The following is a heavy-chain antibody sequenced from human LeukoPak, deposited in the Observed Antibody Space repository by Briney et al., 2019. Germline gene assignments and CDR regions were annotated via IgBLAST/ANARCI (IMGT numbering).Heavy chain of an antibody. CDR3: VRDRPNNWFDP. J-gene: IGHJ5*02. CDR1: GYTFTGYY. Sequence: GASVKVSRKASGYTFTGYYIHWVRQVPGQGLEWMGLIKPNSGDTNYAQKFQGRVTMTRDTSITTAYMELSRLRSDDTALYYCVRDRPNNWFDPWGQGTLVTVSS. CDR2: IKPNSGDT. V-gene: IGHV1-2*02.